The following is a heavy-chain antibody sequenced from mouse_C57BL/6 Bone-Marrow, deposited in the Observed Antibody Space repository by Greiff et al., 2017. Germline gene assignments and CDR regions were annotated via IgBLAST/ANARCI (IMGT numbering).Heavy chain of an antibody. CDR3: TTFPFIPPFAY. V-gene: IGHV14-4*01. D-gene: IGHD1-1*01. CDR2: IDPENGDT. CDR1: GFNIKDDY. Sequence: EVMLVESGAELVRPGASVKLSCTASGFNIKDDYMHWVKQRPEQGLEWIGWIDPENGDTEYASKFQGKATITADTSSNTAYLQLSSLTSEDTAVYYCTTFPFIPPFAYWGQGTLVTVSA. J-gene: IGHJ3*01.